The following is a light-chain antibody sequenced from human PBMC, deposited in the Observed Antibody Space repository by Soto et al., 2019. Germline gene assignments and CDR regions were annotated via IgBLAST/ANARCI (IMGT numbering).Light chain of an antibody. V-gene: IGKV3-20*01. Sequence: ETVMTQSPGTLSVSLGERATLSCRASQSVSIHLAWYQQKPGQAPRLLIYGASTRAAGIPDRFSGSGSGTDFTLTITRLEPEDSAVYFCQQYTGPPTTFGQGTRLEIK. CDR2: GAS. CDR1: QSVSIH. CDR3: QQYTGPPTT. J-gene: IGKJ5*01.